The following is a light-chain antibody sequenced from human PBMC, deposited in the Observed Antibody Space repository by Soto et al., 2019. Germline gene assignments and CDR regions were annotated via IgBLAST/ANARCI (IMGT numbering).Light chain of an antibody. Sequence: DIQLTQSPSTLSGSVGDRVTITCGASQTISSWLAWYQQKPGKAPKLLIYKASTLKSGVPSRFSGSGSGTEVTITISSLKQDDGSTYYCQHYNSYSEAFGQGTKVDIK. CDR3: QHYNSYSEA. V-gene: IGKV1-5*03. CDR1: QTISSW. CDR2: KAS. J-gene: IGKJ1*01.